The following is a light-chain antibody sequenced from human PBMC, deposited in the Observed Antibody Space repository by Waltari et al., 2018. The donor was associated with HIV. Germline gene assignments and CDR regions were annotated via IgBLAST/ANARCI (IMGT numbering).Light chain of an antibody. V-gene: IGLV1-47*01. Sequence: SVLTQPPSASGTPGQRVTISCSGSSSNIGSHYVFWYQQLPGTAPKLLMHRNHLRPSGFPDRFSDSTSGTSASLAISGLRSEDEADYYCATWDDSLSGVLFGGGTKLTVL. CDR3: ATWDDSLSGVL. J-gene: IGLJ2*01. CDR1: SSNIGSHY. CDR2: RNH.